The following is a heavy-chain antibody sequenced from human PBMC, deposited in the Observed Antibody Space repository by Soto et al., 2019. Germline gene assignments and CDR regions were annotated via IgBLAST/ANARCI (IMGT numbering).Heavy chain of an antibody. D-gene: IGHD3-22*01. V-gene: IGHV3-30*18. CDR3: AQEIITTNGGDLDCMDV. CDR2: ISYDGSNK. Sequence: QVQLVESGGGVVQPGRSLSLSCAASGFTFSSYGMHWVRQAPGKGLEWVAVISYDGSNKYYADSVKGQFTISRDNFKNTLYLQMNSLRAEDTAAYYCAQEIITTNGGDLDCMDVWGQGTTVTVSS. CDR1: GFTFSSYG. J-gene: IGHJ6*02.